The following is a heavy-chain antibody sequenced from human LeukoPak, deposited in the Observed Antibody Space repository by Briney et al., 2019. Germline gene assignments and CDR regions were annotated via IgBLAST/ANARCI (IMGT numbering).Heavy chain of an antibody. D-gene: IGHD3-9*01. Sequence: AGSLRLSCADTGFTFNNAWMSWVRQAPGKGLEWIGRIKSKIDGGTTDYAAPVKGRFTISRDDSQNTLFLRMSSLKTEDTAVYYCTTDRRHDILTGYYRGWFDPWGQGILVTVSS. CDR3: TTDRRHDILTGYYRGWFDP. V-gene: IGHV3-15*01. CDR2: IKSKIDGGTT. CDR1: GFTFNNAW. J-gene: IGHJ5*02.